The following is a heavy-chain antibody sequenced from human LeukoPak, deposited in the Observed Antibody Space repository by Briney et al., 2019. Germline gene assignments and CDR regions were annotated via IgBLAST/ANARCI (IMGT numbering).Heavy chain of an antibody. J-gene: IGHJ4*02. CDR2: INSDGSST. CDR1: RFTFSNYW. V-gene: IGHV3-74*01. CDR3: ARPQGIQLWDQYYFDY. Sequence: HPGGSLRLSCAASRFTFSNYWMHWVRQAPGKGLVWVSRINSDGSSTSYADSVKGRFTISRDNAKNTLYLQMNSLRAEDTAVYYCARPQGIQLWDQYYFDYWGQGTLVTVSS. D-gene: IGHD5-18*01.